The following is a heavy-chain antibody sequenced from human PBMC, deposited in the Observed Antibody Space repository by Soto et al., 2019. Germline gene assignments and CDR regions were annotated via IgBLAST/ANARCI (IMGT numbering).Heavy chain of an antibody. CDR3: ARAPSGELLSSYYDY. Sequence: SVKVSCKASGGTFSSYAISWVRQAPGQGLEWMGGIIPIFGTANYAQKFQGRVTITADESTSTAYMELSSLRSEDTAVYYCARAPSGELLSSYYDYWSQGTLVTVS. CDR1: GGTFSSYA. J-gene: IGHJ4*02. V-gene: IGHV1-69*13. CDR2: IIPIFGTA. D-gene: IGHD1-26*01.